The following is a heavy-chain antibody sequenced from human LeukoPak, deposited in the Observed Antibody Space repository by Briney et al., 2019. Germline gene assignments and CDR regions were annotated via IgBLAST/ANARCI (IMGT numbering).Heavy chain of an antibody. V-gene: IGHV3-23*01. CDR2: TSSSDAGT. Sequence: PGGSLRLSCAASGFTLSTYAMSWVRQTPGKGLEWVAATSSSDAGTYHADSVRGRFTISRDNSKNTLLRAEDAAVYFCAKAPVTSCRGAYCYPFDSWGQGTLVTVSS. CDR3: AKAPVTSCRGAYCYPFDS. D-gene: IGHD2-21*01. CDR1: GFTLSTYA. J-gene: IGHJ4*02.